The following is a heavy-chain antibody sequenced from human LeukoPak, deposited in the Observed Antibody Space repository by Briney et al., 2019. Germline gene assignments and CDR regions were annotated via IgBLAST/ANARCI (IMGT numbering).Heavy chain of an antibody. CDR1: GFTFSTYW. J-gene: IGHJ4*02. Sequence: PGGSLRLSCAASGFTFSTYWMSWVRQAPGKGLEWVAYIKEDGSEKYSVDSVKGRFTISRDNAKNSLYLQMNSLRAEDTAVYYCARDYDFWSGYSHFDYWGQGTLLTVSS. V-gene: IGHV3-7*01. CDR3: ARDYDFWSGYSHFDY. CDR2: IKEDGSEK. D-gene: IGHD3-3*01.